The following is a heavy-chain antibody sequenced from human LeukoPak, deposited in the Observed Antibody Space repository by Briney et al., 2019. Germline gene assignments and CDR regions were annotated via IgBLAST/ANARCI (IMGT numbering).Heavy chain of an antibody. V-gene: IGHV3-48*02. Sequence: PGGSLRLSCAASGFAFNTYSMNRVRQAPGKGLEWLSYISSSSSPIYYADSVKGRFTISRDNAKNSLYLQMNSLRDEDTAVYYCARDRYSRNDYWGQGTLVTVSS. CDR3: ARDRYSRNDY. J-gene: IGHJ4*02. CDR1: GFAFNTYS. CDR2: ISSSSSPI. D-gene: IGHD6-13*01.